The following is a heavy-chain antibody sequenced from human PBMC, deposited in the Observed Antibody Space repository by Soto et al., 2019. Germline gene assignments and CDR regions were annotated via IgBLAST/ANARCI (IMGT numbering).Heavy chain of an antibody. CDR1: DYSIPKYY. CDR2: VYYSGTV. D-gene: IGHD6-6*01. CDR3: ARPASIFNDAFDV. V-gene: IGHV4-59*01. Sequence: SETLSLTCTVSDYSIPKYYWSWIRQPPGKGLEWVGYVYYSGTVNYNPSLGSRVAMSVDTSKSQISLKISSVTASDTAVYYCARPASIFNDAFDVWGQGAMVS. J-gene: IGHJ3*01.